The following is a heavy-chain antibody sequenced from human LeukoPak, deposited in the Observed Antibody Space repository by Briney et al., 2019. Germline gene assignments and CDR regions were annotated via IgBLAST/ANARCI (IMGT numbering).Heavy chain of an antibody. CDR1: GFTFISYG. Sequence: GGSLRLSCAASGFTFISYGMHWVRQAPGKGLEWVAVIWYDGSNKYYADSVKGRFTISRDNSKNTLYLQMNSLRAEDTAVYYCARDSSNWYDILTGYYFPHDYWGQGTLVTVSS. CDR2: IWYDGSNK. CDR3: ARDSSNWYDILTGYYFPHDY. V-gene: IGHV3-33*01. D-gene: IGHD3-9*01. J-gene: IGHJ4*02.